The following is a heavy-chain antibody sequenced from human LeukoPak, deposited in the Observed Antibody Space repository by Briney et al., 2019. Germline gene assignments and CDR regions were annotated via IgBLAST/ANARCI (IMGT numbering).Heavy chain of an antibody. Sequence: QPGGSLRLSCAASGFIFRNYAMRWVRQAPGKGLEWVSAISGGGGDRFYADSVKGRFTISRDNSKNTLYLQMSSLRVEDTAVYFCGKAEAGTYYFDYWGQGTLVTVSS. CDR1: GFIFRNYA. CDR3: GKAEAGTYYFDY. CDR2: ISGGGGDR. D-gene: IGHD6-19*01. J-gene: IGHJ4*02. V-gene: IGHV3-23*01.